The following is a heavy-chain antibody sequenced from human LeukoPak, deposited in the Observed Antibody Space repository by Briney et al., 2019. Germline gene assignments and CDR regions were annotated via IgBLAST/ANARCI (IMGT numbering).Heavy chain of an antibody. CDR2: VKKDGSEK. D-gene: IGHD6-13*01. CDR3: ARGLAAPDN. Sequence: GGSLRLSCAASGFTFRTYWMSWVRQAPGKGLEWVANVKKDGSEKYYVDSVKGRFTISRDTTKNSLYLQMNNLRVEDTAVYYCARGLAAPDNWGQGTLVTVSS. CDR1: GFTFRTYW. J-gene: IGHJ4*02. V-gene: IGHV3-7*01.